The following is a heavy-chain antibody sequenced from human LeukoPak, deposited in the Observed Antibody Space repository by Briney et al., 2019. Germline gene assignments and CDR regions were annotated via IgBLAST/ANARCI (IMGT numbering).Heavy chain of an antibody. Sequence: SGGSLRLSCAASGFTFSSYSMNWVRQAPGKGLEWVSSISSSSSYIYYADSVKGRFTISRDNAKNSLYLQMNSLRAEDTAVYYCARDRLSARNYYYYMDVWGKGTTVTVSS. CDR2: ISSSSSYI. J-gene: IGHJ6*03. CDR1: GFTFSSYS. CDR3: ARDRLSARNYYYYMDV. V-gene: IGHV3-21*01. D-gene: IGHD2-2*01.